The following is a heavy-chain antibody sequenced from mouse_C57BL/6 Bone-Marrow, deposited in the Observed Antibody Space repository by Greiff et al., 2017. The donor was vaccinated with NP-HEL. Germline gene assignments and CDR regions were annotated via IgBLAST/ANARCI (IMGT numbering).Heavy chain of an antibody. V-gene: IGHV1-81*01. CDR3: ARLGYYGSTPFDY. CDR1: GYTFTSYG. J-gene: IGHJ2*01. D-gene: IGHD1-1*01. CDR2: IYPRSGNT. Sequence: QVHVKQSGAEMARPGASVKLSCKASGYTFTSYGISWVKQRTGQGLEWIGEIYPRSGNTYYNEKFKGKATLTADKSSSTAYMELRGLTSEDSAVYFCARLGYYGSTPFDYWGQGTTLTVSS.